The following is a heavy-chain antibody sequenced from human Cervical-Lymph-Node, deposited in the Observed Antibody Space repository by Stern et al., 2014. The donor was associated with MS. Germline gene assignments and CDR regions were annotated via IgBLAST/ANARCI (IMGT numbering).Heavy chain of an antibody. CDR2: ISGSGRST. D-gene: IGHD6-13*01. V-gene: IGHV3-23*04. CDR1: GFTFNSYA. CDR3: AKDHRIAAPGSTPFDS. Sequence: EMQLVESGGGVAQPGGSLRLSCVVSGFTFNSYAMNWVRQAPGKGLIWVSSISGSGRSTYYTDSVKGRFTISRDNSKKTLYLQMNGLRVEDTAVYYCAKDHRIAAPGSTPFDSWGPGTLVTVSS. J-gene: IGHJ4*02.